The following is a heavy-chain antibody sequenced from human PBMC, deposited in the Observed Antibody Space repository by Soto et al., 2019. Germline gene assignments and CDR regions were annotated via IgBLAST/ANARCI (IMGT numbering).Heavy chain of an antibody. Sequence: PSETLSLPCTVAGGSISSYYWSWIRQPPGKGLEWIGYIYYSGSTNYNPSLKSRVTISVDTSKNQFSLKLSSVTAADTAVYYCAREDTIFGVSRKYMDVWGKGTTVTVSS. CDR3: AREDTIFGVSRKYMDV. CDR2: IYYSGST. J-gene: IGHJ6*03. D-gene: IGHD3-3*01. CDR1: GGSISSYY. V-gene: IGHV4-59*01.